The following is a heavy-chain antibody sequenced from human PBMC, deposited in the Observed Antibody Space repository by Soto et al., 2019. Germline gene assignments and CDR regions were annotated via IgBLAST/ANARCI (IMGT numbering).Heavy chain of an antibody. D-gene: IGHD3-10*01. CDR2: ITTYNTNR. V-gene: IGHV1-18*01. CDR3: ARVLRGVVNWFDP. Sequence: HLVQSGPEMKKPGASVTVSCKTSGDTFTNFGLSWVRQAPGQGLEWMGWITTYNTNRNYAQKFQGRLTLTTDTSTSTAYMELKSLGYDDTAVYYCARVLRGVVNWFDPWGQGTLVTVSS. J-gene: IGHJ5*02. CDR1: GDTFTNFG.